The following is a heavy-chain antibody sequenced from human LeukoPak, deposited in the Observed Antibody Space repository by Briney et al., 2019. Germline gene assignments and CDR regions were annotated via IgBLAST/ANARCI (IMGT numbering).Heavy chain of an antibody. V-gene: IGHV4-4*07. CDR3: ARDKSINWFDP. CDR2: IYTSGGT. CDR1: GGSISSYY. Sequence: SETLSLTCTVSGGSISSYYWSWIRQPAGKGLEWIGRIYTSGGTNYNPSLKSRVTMSVGTSKNQFSLKLSSVTAADTAVYYCARDKSINWFDPWGQGTLVTVSS. J-gene: IGHJ5*02. D-gene: IGHD2/OR15-2a*01.